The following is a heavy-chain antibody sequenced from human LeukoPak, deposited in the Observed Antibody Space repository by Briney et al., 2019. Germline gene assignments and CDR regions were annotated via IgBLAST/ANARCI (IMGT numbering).Heavy chain of an antibody. Sequence: PGGSLRLSCAASGFTFSDYYMSWIRQAPGKGLEWVSYISSSDSPRFYADSVKGRFTISRDNAKKSLFLQMNSLRAEDTAVYYCAKTLHSSYYFDYWGQGTLVTVSS. CDR2: ISSSDSPR. J-gene: IGHJ4*02. CDR3: AKTLHSSYYFDY. CDR1: GFTFSDYY. V-gene: IGHV3-11*01. D-gene: IGHD2-15*01.